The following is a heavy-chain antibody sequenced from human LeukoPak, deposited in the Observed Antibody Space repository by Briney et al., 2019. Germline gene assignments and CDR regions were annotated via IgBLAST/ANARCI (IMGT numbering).Heavy chain of an antibody. CDR1: GFTFSSYG. V-gene: IGHV3-30*03. CDR3: ASHWAQQLVSDY. CDR2: ISYDGRNK. Sequence: GGSLRLSCAASGFTFSSYGMHWVRQAPGNRLEWVAVISYDGRNKYYADSVKGRFTISRDNSKNTLYLQMNSLRAEDTAVYYCASHWAQQLVSDYWGQGTLVTVSS. D-gene: IGHD6-13*01. J-gene: IGHJ4*02.